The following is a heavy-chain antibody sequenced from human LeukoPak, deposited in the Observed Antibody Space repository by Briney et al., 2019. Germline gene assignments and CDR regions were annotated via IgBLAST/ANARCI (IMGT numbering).Heavy chain of an antibody. CDR1: GFTFSSYA. Sequence: PGRSLRLPCAASGFTFSSYAVHWVRQAPGKGLEWVAVISYDGSNKYYADSVKGRFTISRDNSKNTLYLQMNSLRAEDTAVYYCARDYCGGDCYPWNWGQGTLVTVSS. J-gene: IGHJ4*02. CDR3: ARDYCGGDCYPWN. CDR2: ISYDGSNK. V-gene: IGHV3-30*04. D-gene: IGHD2-21*02.